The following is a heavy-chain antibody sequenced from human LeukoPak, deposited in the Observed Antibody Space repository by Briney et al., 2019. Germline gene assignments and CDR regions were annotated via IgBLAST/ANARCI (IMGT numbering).Heavy chain of an antibody. CDR3: ARERETYNDY. D-gene: IGHD1-1*01. J-gene: IGHJ4*02. Sequence: PGGSLRLSCAVSGFTFSTFWMTWVRQAPGKGLEWVGNIKRDGSETYYAASVRGRFTISRDNAKNSLYLQMNSLRAEDTAVYFCARERETYNDYWGQGTLVTVSS. CDR1: GFTFSTFW. V-gene: IGHV3-7*01. CDR2: IKRDGSET.